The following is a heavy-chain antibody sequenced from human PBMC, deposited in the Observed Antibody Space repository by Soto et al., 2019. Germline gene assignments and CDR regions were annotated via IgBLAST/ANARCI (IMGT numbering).Heavy chain of an antibody. CDR1: GYTFTSYG. CDR2: ISTSKGET. V-gene: IGHV1-18*01. Sequence: QVQMVQSGPEVKKPGASVKVSCKTSGYTFTSYGVAWVRQAPGQGLEWMGWISTSKGETTYAQKFQGRVTMTTDTSTSTANMELRSLRSDDTAVYYCATRSPAFDFWGQGTLVTVSS. J-gene: IGHJ4*02. CDR3: ATRSPAFDF.